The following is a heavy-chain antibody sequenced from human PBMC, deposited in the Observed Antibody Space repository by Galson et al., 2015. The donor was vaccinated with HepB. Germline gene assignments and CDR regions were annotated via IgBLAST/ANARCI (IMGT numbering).Heavy chain of an antibody. Sequence: SVKVSCKASGYTFTSYGISWVRQAPGQGLEWMGWISAYNGNTNYAQKLQGRVTMTTDTSTSTAYMELRSLRSDDTAVYYCARVLQLLWFGELSYYMDVWGKGTTVTVSS. D-gene: IGHD3-10*01. CDR1: GYTFTSYG. CDR2: ISAYNGNT. J-gene: IGHJ6*03. CDR3: ARVLQLLWFGELSYYMDV. V-gene: IGHV1-18*01.